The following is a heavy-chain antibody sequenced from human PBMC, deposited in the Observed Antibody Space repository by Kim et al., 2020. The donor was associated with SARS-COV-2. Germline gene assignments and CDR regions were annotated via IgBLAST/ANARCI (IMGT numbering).Heavy chain of an antibody. CDR3: AKDAYRDYGDYSNFDY. V-gene: IGHV3-30*02. Sequence: SVKGRFTISWDNSKNTLYLQMNSLRAEDTAVYYCAKDAYRDYGDYSNFDYWGQGTLVTVSS. D-gene: IGHD4-17*01. J-gene: IGHJ4*02.